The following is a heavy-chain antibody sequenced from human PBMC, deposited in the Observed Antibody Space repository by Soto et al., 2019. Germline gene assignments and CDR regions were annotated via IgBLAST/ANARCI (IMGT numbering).Heavy chain of an antibody. V-gene: IGHV1-46*03. Sequence: ASVKVSCKASGYTFTSYDMHWVRQAPGQGLERMGKINPSGGSTSYAQKFQGRVTMTRDTYMSTAYMELSSLRSEDTVVYYCARGINIVVVPAAKLDYWGQGTLVTVSS. CDR1: GYTFTSYD. CDR2: INPSGGST. CDR3: ARGINIVVVPAAKLDY. J-gene: IGHJ4*02. D-gene: IGHD2-2*01.